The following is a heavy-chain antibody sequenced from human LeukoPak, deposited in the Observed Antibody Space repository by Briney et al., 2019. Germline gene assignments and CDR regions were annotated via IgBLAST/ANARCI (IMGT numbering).Heavy chain of an antibody. V-gene: IGHV3-21*01. D-gene: IGHD1-7*01. CDR1: GFTFSNYA. J-gene: IGHJ4*02. CDR2: VSSSGTYI. Sequence: GGSLRLSCVASGFTFSNYAMNWVRQAPRKGLEWVSSVSSSGTYIYYADTDSVKGRFTISRDNAKNSVYLQMNSLRVEDTALYYGARGNGNYRYYFDYWGQGTLVTVSS. CDR3: ARGNGNYRYYFDY.